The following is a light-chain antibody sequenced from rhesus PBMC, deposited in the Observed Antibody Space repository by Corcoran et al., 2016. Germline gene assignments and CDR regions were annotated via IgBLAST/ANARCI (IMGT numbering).Light chain of an antibody. Sequence: EIVLTQSPATLSLSPGERATLSCRASQSVSSSLAWYQQKPGQAPRPLIYDASRRATGIPDRFSGSGYGTDFTLTSSSLAPEDVGVYYCQQYSNWPLTFGGGTKVELK. CDR3: QQYSNWPLT. CDR1: QSVSSS. CDR2: DAS. J-gene: IGKJ4*01. V-gene: IGKV3-35*01.